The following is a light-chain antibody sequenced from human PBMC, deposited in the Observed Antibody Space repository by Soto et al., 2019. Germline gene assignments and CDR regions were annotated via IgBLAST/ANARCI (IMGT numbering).Light chain of an antibody. J-gene: IGKJ1*01. CDR1: QNIMTW. CDR3: QQYNAYSPWT. V-gene: IGKV1-5*03. CDR2: KAS. Sequence: DIQMTQSPSTLSASIGDRITITCRASQNIMTWLAWHKQKPGTAPKLLIFKASDLDVGVPSRFAGSGSGTEFTLPIINLQPDDVATYYCQQYNAYSPWTFGQGTKVEIK.